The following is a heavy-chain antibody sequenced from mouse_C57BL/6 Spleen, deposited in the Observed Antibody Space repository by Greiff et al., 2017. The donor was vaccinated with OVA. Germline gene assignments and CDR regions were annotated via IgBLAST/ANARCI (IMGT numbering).Heavy chain of an antibody. D-gene: IGHD3-2*02. CDR1: GYTFTDYY. V-gene: IGHV1-77*01. CDR2: IGPGSGST. CDR3: ASQTAQAHGGFAY. Sequence: VQLQQSGAELVKPGASVKISCKASGYTFTDYYINWVKQRPGQGLEWIGKIGPGSGSTSYNEKFKGKATLTADKSSSTAYMQLRSLTSEDSAVYFCASQTAQAHGGFAYWGQGTLVTVSA. J-gene: IGHJ3*01.